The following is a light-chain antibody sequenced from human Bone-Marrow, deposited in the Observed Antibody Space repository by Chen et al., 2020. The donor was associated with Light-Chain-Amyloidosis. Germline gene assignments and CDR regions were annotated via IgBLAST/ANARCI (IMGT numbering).Light chain of an antibody. CDR2: SNN. CDR3: ATWDDSRNGVM. J-gene: IGLJ3*02. CDR1: NSNIGNNA. V-gene: IGLV1-44*01. Sequence: QSVLTQPPSVSGTPGPRVTISCSGGNSNIGNNAVNWYQQQYPVTAPKLLICSNNQRPAGVPDRFAGAMSGTSASLAIRGLQAEDEAEYYCATWDDSRNGVMFGGGTKLTVL.